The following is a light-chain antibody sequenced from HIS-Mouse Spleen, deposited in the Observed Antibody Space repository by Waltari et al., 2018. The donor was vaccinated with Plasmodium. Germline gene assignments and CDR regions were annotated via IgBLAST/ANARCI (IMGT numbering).Light chain of an antibody. J-gene: IGLJ2*01. V-gene: IGLV2-8*01. Sequence: QSALTQPPSASGSPGQSVTISCTGTSSAVGGYTYVSWYQQHPGKAPKLMIYEVSKRPSGVPVRFSGSKSGNTASLTVSGLQAEDEADYYCSSYAGSNNLVFGGGTKLTVL. CDR2: EVS. CDR3: SSYAGSNNLV. CDR1: SSAVGGYTY.